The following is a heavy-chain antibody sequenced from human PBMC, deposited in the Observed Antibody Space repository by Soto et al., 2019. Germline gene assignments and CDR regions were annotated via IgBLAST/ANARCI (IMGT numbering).Heavy chain of an antibody. V-gene: IGHV3-23*01. Sequence: PGGSLRLSCEASGFPFSNFGMSLVRQSPGKGLEWVSGLTGNGGTTYYADSVKGRFTISRDNSKNKLSLQMNSLRVDDTAVYYCAQGGQYKQKYQFDFWGQGIRVTVSS. CDR1: GFPFSNFG. J-gene: IGHJ4*02. D-gene: IGHD2-2*01. CDR2: LTGNGGTT. CDR3: AQGGQYKQKYQFDF.